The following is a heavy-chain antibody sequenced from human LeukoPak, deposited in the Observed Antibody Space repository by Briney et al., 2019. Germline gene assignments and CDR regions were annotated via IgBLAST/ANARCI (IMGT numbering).Heavy chain of an antibody. CDR1: GYTFTSYY. V-gene: IGHV1-46*01. J-gene: IGHJ6*03. CDR3: ARDPRSDGSDYYYMDV. Sequence: ASVKVSCXASGYTFTSYYMHWVRQAPGQGLEWMGIINPSGGSTSYAQNFQGRVTMTRDTSTSTFYMELSSLRSEDTAVYYCARDPRSDGSDYYYMDVWGKGTTVTVSS. CDR2: INPSGGST. D-gene: IGHD3-10*01.